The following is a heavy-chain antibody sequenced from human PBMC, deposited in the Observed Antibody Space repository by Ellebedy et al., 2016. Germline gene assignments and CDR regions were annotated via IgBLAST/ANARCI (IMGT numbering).Heavy chain of an antibody. CDR3: VTPGGYVGAFDQ. D-gene: IGHD6-13*01. Sequence: GGSLRLSCEASGFTFSSYAMSWVRQAPGKGLEWVSSISGSGGGTYYADSVKGRFTISRDNSKNTLYLQMNSLRAEDTAVYYCVTPGGYVGAFDQWGQGTLVTVSS. V-gene: IGHV3-23*01. CDR2: ISGSGGGT. J-gene: IGHJ4*02. CDR1: GFTFSSYA.